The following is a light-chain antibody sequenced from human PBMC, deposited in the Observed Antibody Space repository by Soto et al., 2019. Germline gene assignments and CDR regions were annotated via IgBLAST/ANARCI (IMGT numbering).Light chain of an antibody. V-gene: IGLV2-8*01. CDR1: SSDVGGYNY. CDR3: SSYVGGNNYV. CDR2: EVS. J-gene: IGLJ1*01. Sequence: QSALTQPPSASGSPGQSVTISCTGTSSDVGGYNYVSWYQQHPGKAPKLMIYEVSKRPSGVPDRFSGSKSGNTASLTVSGLQAEDEADYYCSSYVGGNNYVFGTGTKLTV.